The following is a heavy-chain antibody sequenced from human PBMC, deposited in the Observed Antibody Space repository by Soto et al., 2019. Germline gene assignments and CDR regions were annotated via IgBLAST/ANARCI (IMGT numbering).Heavy chain of an antibody. CDR3: AKVPPMMGDYYYYGMDV. D-gene: IGHD3-22*01. CDR1: GFTFSSYA. Sequence: PGGSLRLSCAASGFTFSSYAMSWVRQAPGKGLEWVSAISGSGGSTYYADSVKGRFTISRDNSKNTLYLQMNSLRAEDTAVYYCAKVPPMMGDYYYYGMDVWGQGTTVTVSS. J-gene: IGHJ6*02. V-gene: IGHV3-23*01. CDR2: ISGSGGST.